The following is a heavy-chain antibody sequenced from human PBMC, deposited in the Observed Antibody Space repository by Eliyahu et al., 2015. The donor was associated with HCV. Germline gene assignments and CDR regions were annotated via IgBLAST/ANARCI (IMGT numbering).Heavy chain of an antibody. Sequence: QVQLQESGPGLVKPSETLSLTCTVSGGSITTYYWGWIRQPPGKGLEWIGYXHXSGSTNYSPSLKSRVTISLDTSKNQFSLNLTSVTAADTAVYYCASGGGGIAVAGTGGWFDPWGQGTLVTVSS. CDR3: ASGGGGIAVAGTGGWFDP. CDR1: GGSITTYY. D-gene: IGHD6-19*01. J-gene: IGHJ5*02. V-gene: IGHV4-59*01. CDR2: XHXSGST.